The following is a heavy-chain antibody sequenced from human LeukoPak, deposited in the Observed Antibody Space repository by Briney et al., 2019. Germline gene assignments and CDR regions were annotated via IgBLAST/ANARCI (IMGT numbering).Heavy chain of an antibody. CDR3: ARGHRYDFWSGYFDY. V-gene: IGHV1-69*05. Sequence: SVKVSCKASGGTLRWVRQAPGQGLEWMGGITPISDTANYTQNFQGRIMITTDDSTTTVYMELSSLRSDDTAVYYCARGHRYDFWSGYFDYWGQGTLVTVSS. CDR2: ITPISDTA. CDR1: GGTLR. J-gene: IGHJ4*02. D-gene: IGHD3-3*01.